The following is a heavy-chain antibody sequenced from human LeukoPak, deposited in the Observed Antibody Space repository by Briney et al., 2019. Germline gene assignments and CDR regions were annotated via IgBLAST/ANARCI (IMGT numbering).Heavy chain of an antibody. CDR2: IYTSGST. CDR1: GGSISSGSYY. D-gene: IGHD6-6*01. J-gene: IGHJ3*02. V-gene: IGHV4-61*02. Sequence: SETLSLTCTVSGGSISSGSYYWSWIRQPAGKGLEWIGRIYTSGSTNYNPSLKSRVTISVDTSKNQFSLKLSSVTAADTAVYYCARRKEYSSSDDAFDIWGQGTMVTVSS. CDR3: ARRKEYSSSDDAFDI.